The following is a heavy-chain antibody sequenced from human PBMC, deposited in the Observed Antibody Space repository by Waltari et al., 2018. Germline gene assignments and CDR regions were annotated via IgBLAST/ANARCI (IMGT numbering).Heavy chain of an antibody. CDR3: ARRKLGEAFDI. D-gene: IGHD3-16*01. Sequence: QVQLVQSGAEVKKPGSSVRVSCRASGGNFSRYAITWVRQAPGQGLEWMGGTIPIFGSPMYAPKFQGRVSITADELTYTVYMELNSLRSDDTAIYYCARRKLGEAFDIWGQGTMVIVSS. V-gene: IGHV1-69*12. J-gene: IGHJ3*02. CDR2: TIPIFGSP. CDR1: GGNFSRYA.